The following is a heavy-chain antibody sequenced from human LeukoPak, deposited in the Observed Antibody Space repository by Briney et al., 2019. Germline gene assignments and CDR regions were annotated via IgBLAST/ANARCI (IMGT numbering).Heavy chain of an antibody. CDR2: ISVYNGNT. J-gene: IGHJ6*03. CDR3: ARAPGGSYYYNYMDV. Sequence: ASVKVSCKASGYSFTSYGISWVRQAPGQGLEWMGWISVYNGNTNYAQKLQGRVTMTTDTSTSTAYMELRSLRSDDTAVYYCARAPGGSYYYNYMDVWGKGTTVTVSS. D-gene: IGHD3-16*01. CDR1: GYSFTSYG. V-gene: IGHV1-18*01.